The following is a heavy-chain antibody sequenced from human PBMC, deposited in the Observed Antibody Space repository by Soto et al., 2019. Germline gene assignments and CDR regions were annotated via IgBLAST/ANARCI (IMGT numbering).Heavy chain of an antibody. D-gene: IGHD3-16*01. Sequence: PSETLSLTCPVSGGSISDNFWTWIRPPAGKGLEWIGRIHGSGSTSYNPSLKTRLTMSVDTSNNQISLSLRSVTAADTAVYYCARDLQWATMNGGVPLAYHSFDPWGHGTLVTVS. CDR1: GGSISDNF. CDR3: ARDLQWATMNGGVPLAYHSFDP. J-gene: IGHJ5*02. CDR2: IHGSGST. V-gene: IGHV4-4*07.